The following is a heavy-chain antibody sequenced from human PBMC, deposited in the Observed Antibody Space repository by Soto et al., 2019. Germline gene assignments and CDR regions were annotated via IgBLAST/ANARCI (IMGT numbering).Heavy chain of an antibody. CDR2: INPNSGGT. Sequence: RASVKVSCKASGYTFTGYYMHWVRLAPGQGLEWMGWINPNSGGTNYAQKFQGRVTMTRDTSISTAYMELSRLRSDDTAVYYCARSGGPARFDAFDIWGQGTMVTVSS. V-gene: IGHV1-2*02. D-gene: IGHD2-15*01. CDR3: ARSGGPARFDAFDI. CDR1: GYTFTGYY. J-gene: IGHJ3*02.